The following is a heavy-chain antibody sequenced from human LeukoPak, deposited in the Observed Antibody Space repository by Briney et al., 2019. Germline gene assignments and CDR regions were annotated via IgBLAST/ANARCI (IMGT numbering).Heavy chain of an antibody. V-gene: IGHV3-11*05. CDR3: ARDSGGATSY. D-gene: IGHD1-26*01. J-gene: IGHJ4*02. CDR2: ISRSSSFT. Sequence: GGSLRLSCAASGFIFSDYYMSWICQAPGKGLEFVSNISRSSSFTNYADSVKGRFPISRDNAKKSLYLQMNSLRAEDTAVYYCARDSGGATSYWGQGTLVTVSS. CDR1: GFIFSDYY.